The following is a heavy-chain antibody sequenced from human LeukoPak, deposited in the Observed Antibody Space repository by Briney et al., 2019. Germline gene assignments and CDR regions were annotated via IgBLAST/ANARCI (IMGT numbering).Heavy chain of an antibody. CDR1: GFTFSSYA. J-gene: IGHJ4*02. CDR2: ISYDGSNK. CDR3: ARSGWYFDY. V-gene: IGHV3-30-3*01. Sequence: GGSLRLSCAASGFTFSSYAMHWVRQAPGKGLEWVAVISYDGSNKYYADSVKGRFTISRDNSKNTLYLQMNSLRAEDTAVYYCARSGWYFDYWGQGTLVTVSS. D-gene: IGHD6-19*01.